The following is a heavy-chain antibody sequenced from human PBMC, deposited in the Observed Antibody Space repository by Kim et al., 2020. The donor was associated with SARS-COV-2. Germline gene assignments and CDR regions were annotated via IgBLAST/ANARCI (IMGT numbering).Heavy chain of an antibody. V-gene: IGHV4-39*07. J-gene: IGHJ6*02. CDR1: GGSISSSNYY. CDR3: ARAGYTYGYYAMDV. Sequence: SETLSLTCTVSGGSISSSNYYWGWIRQPPGKGLEWIGNIYYSGSTSYNPSLKGRVTISADTSKKQFSLKLSSVTAADTAVYYCARAGYTYGYYAMDVWGQGTTVTVSS. D-gene: IGHD5-18*01. CDR2: IYYSGST.